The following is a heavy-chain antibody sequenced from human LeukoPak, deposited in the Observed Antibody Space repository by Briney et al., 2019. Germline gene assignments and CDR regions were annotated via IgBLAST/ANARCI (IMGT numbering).Heavy chain of an antibody. Sequence: GRSLRLSCAAPGFTLSSYWMHWVRQAPGKGLVWVSRVNRDGSSTVYADSVKGRFTISRDNAKNTLYLQMNSLRAEDTAVYYCARVESGAVAGTGDVFDIWGQGTLVTVSS. CDR3: ARVESGAVAGTGDVFDI. J-gene: IGHJ3*02. CDR1: GFTLSSYW. V-gene: IGHV3-74*01. CDR2: VNRDGSST. D-gene: IGHD6-19*01.